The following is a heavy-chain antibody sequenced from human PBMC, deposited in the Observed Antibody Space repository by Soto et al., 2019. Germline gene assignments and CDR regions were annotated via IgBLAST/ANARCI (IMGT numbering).Heavy chain of an antibody. J-gene: IGHJ6*02. CDR1: GFTFSSYW. CDR3: ARAWVYCSSTSCYFSRGFYGMDV. Sequence: PGGSLRLSCAASGFTFSSYWMSWVRQAPGKGLEWVANIKQDGSGKYYVDSVKGRFTISRDNAKNSLYLQMNSLRAEDTAVYYCARAWVYCSSTSCYFSRGFYGMDVWGQGTTVTVSS. CDR2: IKQDGSGK. D-gene: IGHD2-2*01. V-gene: IGHV3-7*03.